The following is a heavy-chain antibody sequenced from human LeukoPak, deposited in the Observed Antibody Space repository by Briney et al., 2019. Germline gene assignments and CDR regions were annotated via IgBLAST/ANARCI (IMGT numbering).Heavy chain of an antibody. V-gene: IGHV4-39*07. CDR3: ARDGGSGYYYYYMDV. J-gene: IGHJ6*03. Sequence: SETLSLTCTVSGGSMNINNYYWAWIRQPPGKGLEWLGSIYYTGTTYYNPSLNHRVTISVDTSQNQFSLRLSSVTAADTAVYYCARDGGSGYYYYYMDVWGKGTTVTISS. D-gene: IGHD1-14*01. CDR2: IYYTGTT. CDR1: GGSMNINNYY.